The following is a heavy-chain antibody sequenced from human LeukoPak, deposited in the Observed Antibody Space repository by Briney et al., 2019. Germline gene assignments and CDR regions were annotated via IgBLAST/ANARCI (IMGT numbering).Heavy chain of an antibody. V-gene: IGHV3-48*02. J-gene: IGHJ4*02. CDR3: ARTGYSSGWSYFDY. CDR1: GFTFSSYG. Sequence: GGSLRLSCAASGFTFSSYGMHWVRQAPGKGLEWVSYISSSSSTIYYADSVKGRFTISRDNAKNSLYLQMNSLRDEDTAVYYCARTGYSSGWSYFDYWGQGTLVTVSS. CDR2: ISSSSSTI. D-gene: IGHD6-19*01.